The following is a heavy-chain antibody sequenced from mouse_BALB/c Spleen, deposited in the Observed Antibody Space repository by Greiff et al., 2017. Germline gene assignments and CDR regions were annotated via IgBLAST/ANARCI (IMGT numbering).Heavy chain of an antibody. CDR2: IDPANGNT. V-gene: IGHV14-3*02. CDR1: GFNIKDTY. J-gene: IGHJ1*01. Sequence: EVQLQQSGAELVKPGASVKLSCTASGFNIKDTYMHWVKQRPEQGLEWIGRIDPANGNTKYDPKFQGKATITADTSSNTAYLQLSSLTSEDTAVYYCARRTGTRWYFDVWGAGTTVTVSS. D-gene: IGHD4-1*01. CDR3: ARRTGTRWYFDV.